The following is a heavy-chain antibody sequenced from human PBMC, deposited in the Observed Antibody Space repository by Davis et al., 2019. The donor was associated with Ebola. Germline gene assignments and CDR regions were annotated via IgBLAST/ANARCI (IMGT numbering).Heavy chain of an antibody. CDR1: GFTFSNAW. D-gene: IGHD3-22*01. J-gene: IGHJ4*02. CDR3: TTAYSYYYDSSGYVYFDY. CDR2: IKSKTDGGTT. Sequence: GESLKISCAASGFTFSNAWMSWVRHAPGKGLEWVGRIKSKTDGGTTDYAAPVKGRFTISRDDSKNTLYLQMNSLKTEDTAVYYCTTAYSYYYDSSGYVYFDYWGQGTLVTVSS. V-gene: IGHV3-15*01.